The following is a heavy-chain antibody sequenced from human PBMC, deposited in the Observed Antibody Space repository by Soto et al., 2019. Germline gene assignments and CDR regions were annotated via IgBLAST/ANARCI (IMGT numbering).Heavy chain of an antibody. CDR2: IYYSGST. CDR3: ARGLYSSSWYPDYNWFDP. V-gene: IGHV4-31*03. CDR1: GGSISSGGYY. D-gene: IGHD6-13*01. Sequence: QVQLQESGPGLVKPSQTLSLTCTVSGGSISSGGYYWSWIRQHPGKGLEWIGYIYYSGSTYYNPSLKSRVTITVDTSKNQFSLKLSSVTAADTAVYYCARGLYSSSWYPDYNWFDPWGQGTLVTVSS. J-gene: IGHJ5*02.